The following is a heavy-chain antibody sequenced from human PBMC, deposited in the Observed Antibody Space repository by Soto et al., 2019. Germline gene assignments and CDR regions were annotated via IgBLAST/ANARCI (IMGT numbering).Heavy chain of an antibody. V-gene: IGHV3-66*01. J-gene: IGHJ4*02. Sequence: EVQVVESGGGLVQPGGSLRLSCAASGISVTNNYMNWVRQAPGKGLEWVSIIDIGGNTYYADSVKDRFTISRDNSRNTLYLHMDSLRAEDTAVYYCARGRGSTGYLGREHYFDYWGQGTLATVSP. CDR1: GISVTNNY. CDR2: IDIGGNT. D-gene: IGHD2-2*01. CDR3: ARGRGSTGYLGREHYFDY.